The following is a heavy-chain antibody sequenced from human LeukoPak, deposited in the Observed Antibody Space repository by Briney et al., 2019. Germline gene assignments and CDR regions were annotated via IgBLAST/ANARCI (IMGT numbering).Heavy chain of an antibody. J-gene: IGHJ1*01. CDR3: AREYSSSWYFQH. CDR2: IYHSGST. CDR1: GYSISSGYY. D-gene: IGHD6-13*01. Sequence: SETLSLTCTVSGYSISSGYYWGWIRQPPGKGLEWIGSIYHSGSTYYNPSLKSRVTISVDTSKNQFSLKLSSVTAADTAVYYCAREYSSSWYFQHWGQGTLVTVSS. V-gene: IGHV4-38-2*02.